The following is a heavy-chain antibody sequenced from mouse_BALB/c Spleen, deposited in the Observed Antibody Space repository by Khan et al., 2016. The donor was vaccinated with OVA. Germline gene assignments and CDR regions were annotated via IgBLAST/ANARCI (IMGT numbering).Heavy chain of an antibody. CDR1: GYSITSGYA. D-gene: IGHD1-1*01. CDR2: ISYSGVT. Sequence: EVMLVESGPGLVKPSQSLSLTCTVTGYSITSGYAWNWIRQFPGNKLEWMGYISYSGVTSYNPSLKSRISITRDTSKNQFFLQLNSLTTEDTATYYCARGNYYGYYFDDWGQGTTLTVSS. CDR3: ARGNYYGYYFDD. J-gene: IGHJ2*01. V-gene: IGHV3-2*02.